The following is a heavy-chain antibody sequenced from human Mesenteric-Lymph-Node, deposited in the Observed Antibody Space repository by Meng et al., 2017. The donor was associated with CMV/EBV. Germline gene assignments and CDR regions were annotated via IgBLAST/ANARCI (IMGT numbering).Heavy chain of an antibody. J-gene: IGHJ4*02. V-gene: IGHV3-23*01. CDR3: ARVSGGGYCSSTACYTWGLAVDH. CDR1: GFTFSSYA. D-gene: IGHD2-2*02. CDR2: IVGSGGNT. Sequence: GGSLRLSCAASGFTFSSYAMSWVRQAPGKGLEWVSIIVGSGGNTYYADSVKGRFTITRDNSKNTLFLQMNSLRAEDTAVYYCARVSGGGYCSSTACYTWGLAVDHWGQGTLVTVSS.